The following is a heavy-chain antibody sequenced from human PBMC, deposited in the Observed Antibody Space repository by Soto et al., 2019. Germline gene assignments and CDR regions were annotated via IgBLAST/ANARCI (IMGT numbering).Heavy chain of an antibody. J-gene: IGHJ4*02. CDR3: ARGGDSSGSWPRY. CDR2: VSSSSSYI. V-gene: IGHV3-21*01. Sequence: PGGSLRLSCAASGFIFSSYSMNWVRQAPGKGLEWVSSVSSSSSYIYYADSLKGRFTISRDNAKNSLYLQMNSLRVEDTAVYYCARGGDSSGSWPRYWGQGTLVTVPS. CDR1: GFIFSSYS. D-gene: IGHD3-22*01.